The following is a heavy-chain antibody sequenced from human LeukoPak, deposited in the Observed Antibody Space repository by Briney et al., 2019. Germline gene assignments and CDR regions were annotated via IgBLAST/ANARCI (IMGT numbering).Heavy chain of an antibody. CDR1: GFTFSSYS. D-gene: IGHD2-15*01. J-gene: IGHJ3*02. V-gene: IGHV3-21*01. Sequence: PGGSLRLSCAASGFTFSSYSMNWVRQAPGKGLEWVSSISSSSSYTYYADSVKGRFTISRDNAKNSLYLQMNSLRAEDTAVYYCARGYCSGGSCYSDAFDIWGQGTMVTVSS. CDR3: ARGYCSGGSCYSDAFDI. CDR2: ISSSSSYT.